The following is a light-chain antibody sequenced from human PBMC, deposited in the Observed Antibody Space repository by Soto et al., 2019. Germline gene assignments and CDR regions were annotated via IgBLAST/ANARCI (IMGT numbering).Light chain of an antibody. CDR1: QSIDRW. Sequence: DIQMTQSPSTLSASVGDRVTITCRASQSIDRWLAWYQQQPGKAPKLLIYRAAILGSGVPSTFRGSGSGTEFTLTLSSLQPDDFSTYYGQQYETYTSTFAQGTKLEIK. CDR3: QQYETYTST. V-gene: IGKV1-5*03. J-gene: IGKJ2*01. CDR2: RAA.